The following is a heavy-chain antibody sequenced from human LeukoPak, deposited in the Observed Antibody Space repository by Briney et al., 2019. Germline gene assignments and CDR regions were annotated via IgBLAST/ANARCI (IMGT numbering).Heavy chain of an antibody. CDR3: ARDPSGDYYFDY. CDR1: GFTFSSYA. Sequence: GGSLRLSCAASGFTFSSYAMDWVRQAPGKGLQWVSTISGSGGTTYYADSVKGRFTISRDNSKNTLYLQMNSLRAEDTAVYYCARDPSGDYYFDYWGQGTLVTVSS. CDR2: ISGSGGTT. J-gene: IGHJ4*02. V-gene: IGHV3-23*01. D-gene: IGHD2-21*02.